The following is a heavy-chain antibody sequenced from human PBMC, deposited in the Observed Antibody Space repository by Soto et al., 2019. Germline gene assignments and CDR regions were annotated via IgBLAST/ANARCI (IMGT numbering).Heavy chain of an antibody. CDR3: GRGSYGDYDS. V-gene: IGHV3-21*02. CDR1: GFTFSAYT. D-gene: IGHD4-17*01. CDR2: LDPSSTYI. Sequence: EVQLVESGGGLVKPGGSLRLSCAASGFTFSAYTMNWVRQAPGKGLEWVSSLDPSSTYIYYADSVKGRFTLSRDNAKNSLFLRLNSLRADDTARYYCGRGSYGDYDSWGQGTLVTVSS. J-gene: IGHJ5*01.